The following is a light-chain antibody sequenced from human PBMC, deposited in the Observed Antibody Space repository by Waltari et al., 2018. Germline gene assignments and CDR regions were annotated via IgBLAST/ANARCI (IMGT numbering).Light chain of an antibody. J-gene: IGKJ4*01. CDR3: QQGYNSPLT. Sequence: IKLTKSPCSLSASVGDRVTITCQASQDISCNLVWYQQKAGKVPKLLIYKSSTLQAGVPSRFSGSGSVTDFTLTISNLQPEDFATYFCQQGYNSPLTFGGGTKVEIK. CDR1: QDISCN. V-gene: IGKV1-6*01. CDR2: KSS.